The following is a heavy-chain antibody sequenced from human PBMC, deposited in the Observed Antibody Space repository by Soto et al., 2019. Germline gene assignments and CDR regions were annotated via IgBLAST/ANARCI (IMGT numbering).Heavy chain of an antibody. J-gene: IGHJ4*02. CDR1: GFTFSRYA. Sequence: PGGSLRLSCTASGFTFSRYAMNWVRQAPGKGLEWVSSISANGERTYYADSVKGRFIVYRDNSKSTLNLHMNSLRGEDTAIYFYARFSSCADDCPSDYWGQGTLVTVSS. D-gene: IGHD2-21*01. CDR2: ISANGERT. CDR3: ARFSSCADDCPSDY. V-gene: IGHV3-23*01.